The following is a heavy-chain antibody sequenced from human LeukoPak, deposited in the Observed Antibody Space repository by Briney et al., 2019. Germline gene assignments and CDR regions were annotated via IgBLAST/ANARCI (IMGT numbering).Heavy chain of an antibody. CDR2: ISWNSGSI. V-gene: IGHV3-9*03. D-gene: IGHD6-19*01. CDR1: GFTFDDYA. CDR3: AKDISSSGWYYFDY. J-gene: IGHJ4*02. Sequence: GRSLRLSCAASGFTFDDYAMHWVRQARGKGLEWVSGISWNSGSIGYADSVKGRFTISRDNAKHSLYLQMNSLRAENMALYYCAKDISSSGWYYFDYWGQGTLVTVSS.